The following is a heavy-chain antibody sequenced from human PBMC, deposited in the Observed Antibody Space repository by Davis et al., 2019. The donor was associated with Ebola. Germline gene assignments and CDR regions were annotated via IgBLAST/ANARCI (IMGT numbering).Heavy chain of an antibody. CDR3: ARAGRHYFDSQYFFDN. CDR1: GFTSENFV. Sequence: GGSLRLSCAASGFTSENFVMSWVRQAPGKGLEWISYITTSNTIYYADSVKGRFTISRDNAKNSLYLQMTSLRDEDTAVYYCARAGRHYFDSQYFFDNWGQGTLVTVSS. CDR2: ITTSNTI. J-gene: IGHJ4*02. D-gene: IGHD3-22*01. V-gene: IGHV3-48*02.